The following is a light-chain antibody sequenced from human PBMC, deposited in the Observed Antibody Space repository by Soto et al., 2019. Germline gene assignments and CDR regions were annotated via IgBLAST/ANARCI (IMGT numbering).Light chain of an antibody. CDR3: SSYTSSSTRV. J-gene: IGLJ2*01. V-gene: IGLV2-14*01. CDR1: SSDVGGYNY. Sequence: QSALTQPASVSGSPGQSITISCTGTSSDVGGYNYVSWYQQHPGKAPKLMIYDVSNRPSGVSNRFSGSKSGNTASLTISGLQAEDEADYYCSSYTSSSTRVFGGGPTLTVL. CDR2: DVS.